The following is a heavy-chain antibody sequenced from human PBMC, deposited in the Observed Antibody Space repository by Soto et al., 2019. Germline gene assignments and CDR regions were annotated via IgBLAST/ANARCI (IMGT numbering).Heavy chain of an antibody. CDR3: ASHFTGVLVLGASPPGGDNYGWDV. V-gene: IGHV1-69*02. CDR1: GGTFSRYT. D-gene: IGHD2-15*01. Sequence: QVQLVQSGAEVKKPGSSVKVSCKASGGTFSRYTFTWVRQAPGQGLEWMGRIIPILDIPNYAQNFQGRVTIPADKSASTAYMELSSLTFDDTAVYYCASHFTGVLVLGASPPGGDNYGWDVWGQGTTVTVSS. J-gene: IGHJ6*02. CDR2: IIPILDIP.